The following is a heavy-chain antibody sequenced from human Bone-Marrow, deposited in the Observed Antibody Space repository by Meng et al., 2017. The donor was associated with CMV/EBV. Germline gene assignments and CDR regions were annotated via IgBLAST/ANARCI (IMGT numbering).Heavy chain of an antibody. Sequence: SDPLSLPFTVSGGSISSYYWSWIRQPPGKGLEWIGGIYFSGSTYYNPSLKSRVTISLDTSKNQFSLKLTSVTAADTAVYYRARDQNEYYYDYWGRGTLVTVSS. V-gene: IGHV4-59*12. J-gene: IGHJ4*02. CDR3: ARDQNEYYYDY. CDR2: IYFSGST. CDR1: GGSISSYY.